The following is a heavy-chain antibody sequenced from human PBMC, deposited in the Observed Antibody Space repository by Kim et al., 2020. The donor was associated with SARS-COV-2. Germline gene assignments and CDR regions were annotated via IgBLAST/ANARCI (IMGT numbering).Heavy chain of an antibody. CDR2: ISGSGHNT. V-gene: IGHV3-23*01. D-gene: IGHD3-16*01. CDR1: GFTFGVYA. CDR3: AKGRGGGGVGH. Sequence: GGSLRLSCAASGFTFGVYAMAWVRQAPGRGLEWVSAISGSGHNTYSAESVEGRFIISRDSSTDTVHLQMNSLRVEDTAVYFCAKGRGGGGVGHWGQGTL. J-gene: IGHJ4*02.